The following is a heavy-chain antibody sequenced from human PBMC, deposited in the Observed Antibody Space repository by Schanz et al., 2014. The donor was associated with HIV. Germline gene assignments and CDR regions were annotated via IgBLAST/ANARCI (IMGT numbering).Heavy chain of an antibody. D-gene: IGHD3-3*01. Sequence: VQLVESGGGVVQPGRSLRLSCAASGFTFRSYGMHWVRQAPGKGLEWVSTISESGDTTYYADSVKGRFTISRDTSKNTLYLQMHSLRDEDTAVFYCAKGPHYDDFWSGYYTAWGQEPWSPSPQ. CDR3: AKGPHYDDFWSGYYTA. CDR2: ISESGDTT. V-gene: IGHV3-23*04. CDR1: GFTFRSYG. J-gene: IGHJ5*01.